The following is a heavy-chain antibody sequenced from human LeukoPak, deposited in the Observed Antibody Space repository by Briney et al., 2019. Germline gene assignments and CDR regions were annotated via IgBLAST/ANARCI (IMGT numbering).Heavy chain of an antibody. Sequence: AASVKVSCKASGYTFTSYGISWVRQAPGQGFEWMGWISAYNGNTNYAQKLQGRVTMTTDTSTSTAYMELRSLRSDDTAVYYCARTHYSYGHYFVYPEYYFDYWGQGTLVTVSS. D-gene: IGHD5-18*01. V-gene: IGHV1-18*01. J-gene: IGHJ4*02. CDR2: ISAYNGNT. CDR1: GYTFTSYG. CDR3: ARTHYSYGHYFVYPEYYFDY.